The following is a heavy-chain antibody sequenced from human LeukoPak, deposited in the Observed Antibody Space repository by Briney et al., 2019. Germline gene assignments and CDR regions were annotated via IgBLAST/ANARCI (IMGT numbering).Heavy chain of an antibody. Sequence: GGSLRLSCAASGFTVSSNYMSWVRQAPGKGLEWVSLIYAGGSTYYADAVKGRFTISRHNSKNTLHLQMNSLRAEDTAVYYCAKYRGFGDSYDSWGQGTLVTVSS. D-gene: IGHD3-10*01. CDR1: GFTVSSNY. CDR2: IYAGGST. J-gene: IGHJ4*02. V-gene: IGHV3-53*01. CDR3: AKYRGFGDSYDS.